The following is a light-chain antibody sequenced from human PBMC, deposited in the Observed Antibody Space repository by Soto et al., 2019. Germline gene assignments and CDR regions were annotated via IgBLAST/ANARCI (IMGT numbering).Light chain of an antibody. CDR2: EVS. Sequence: QSALTQPPSASGSPGQSVTISCTGTSSDVGKYDYVSWFQHHPGKAPKLMIYEVSNRPSGVSNRFSGSKSGNTASLTISGLQAEDEADYYCSSYTSSSFGTGTKLTVL. J-gene: IGLJ1*01. V-gene: IGLV2-14*01. CDR1: SSDVGKYDY. CDR3: SSYTSSS.